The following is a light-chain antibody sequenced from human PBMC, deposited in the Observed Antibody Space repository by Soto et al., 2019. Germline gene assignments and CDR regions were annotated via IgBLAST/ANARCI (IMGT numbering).Light chain of an antibody. Sequence: EIVMTQSPATLSVSPGERATLSCRASQSVSSNLAWYQQKPGQAPRLLIDGASTRATGIPARFSGSGAGTEFTPTISSLQSEEFAVYYCQQYNNWPWTFGQGTKVDIK. J-gene: IGKJ1*01. CDR1: QSVSSN. V-gene: IGKV3-15*01. CDR2: GAS. CDR3: QQYNNWPWT.